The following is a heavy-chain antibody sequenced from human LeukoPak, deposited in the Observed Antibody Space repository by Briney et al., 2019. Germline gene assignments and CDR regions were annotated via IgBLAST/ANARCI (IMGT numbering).Heavy chain of an antibody. V-gene: IGHV3-15*01. CDR2: IRSKTDAGTT. CDR3: TPWVRGVI. D-gene: IGHD3-10*01. J-gene: IGHJ4*02. CDR1: GFTFSNYG. Sequence: GGSLRLSCAASGFTFSNYGMHWVRQAPGKGLEWVGRIRSKTDAGTTDYAATVKGRFTISRDDSKNTLYLQMNSLKTEDTAVYYCTPWVRGVIWGQGTLVTVSS.